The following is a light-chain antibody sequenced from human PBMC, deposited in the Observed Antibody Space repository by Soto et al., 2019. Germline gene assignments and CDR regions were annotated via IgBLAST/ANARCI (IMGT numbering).Light chain of an antibody. Sequence: DIQMTQSPSSLSASVGDRVTITCRARQGISNYLAWYQQKPGKVPKVLIYAASTLQSGVPSRFSAIGSGTAFTLTISSLQPEDVATYSCQKYDRAPLTFVGGTKVEIK. CDR2: AAS. CDR1: QGISNY. CDR3: QKYDRAPLT. V-gene: IGKV1-27*01. J-gene: IGKJ4*01.